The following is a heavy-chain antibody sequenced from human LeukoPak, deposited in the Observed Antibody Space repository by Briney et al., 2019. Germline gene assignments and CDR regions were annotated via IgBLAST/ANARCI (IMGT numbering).Heavy chain of an antibody. Sequence: PSETLSLTCAVYGGSFSGYYWSWIRQPPGKGLEWIGEINHSGSTNYNPSLKSRVTISVDTSKNQFSLKLSSVTAADTAVYYRARGWRIAARNSDYWGQGTLVTVSS. V-gene: IGHV4-34*01. CDR1: GGSFSGYY. CDR2: INHSGST. CDR3: ARGWRIAARNSDY. J-gene: IGHJ4*02. D-gene: IGHD6-6*01.